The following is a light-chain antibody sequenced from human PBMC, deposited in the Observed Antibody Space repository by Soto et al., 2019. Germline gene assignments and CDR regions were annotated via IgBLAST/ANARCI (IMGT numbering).Light chain of an antibody. CDR2: DAS. Sequence: EIVLTQSPGTLSLSPGERATLSCRASQSVSSSSLAWYQQKRGQAPRLLIHDASSRATGIPDRFSGSGSGTDFTLTISSLEPEDFAVYYCQQRSNWPRTFGQGTKV. CDR1: QSVSSSS. J-gene: IGKJ1*01. CDR3: QQRSNWPRT. V-gene: IGKV3D-20*02.